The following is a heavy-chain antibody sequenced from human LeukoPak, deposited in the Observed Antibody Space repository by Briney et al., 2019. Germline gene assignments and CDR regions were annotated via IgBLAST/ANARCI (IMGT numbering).Heavy chain of an antibody. CDR1: GFTFSSYS. V-gene: IGHV3-21*01. CDR3: ARDSESYHDF. Sequence: PGGSLRLSCAASGFTFSSYSMNWVRQAPGKGLEWVSLISSSGSYIYYADSLKGRFTISRDNAKNSLYLQMNSLRAEDTAVYYCARDSESYHDFWGQGTLVTVSS. J-gene: IGHJ4*02. CDR2: ISSSGSYI. D-gene: IGHD1-26*01.